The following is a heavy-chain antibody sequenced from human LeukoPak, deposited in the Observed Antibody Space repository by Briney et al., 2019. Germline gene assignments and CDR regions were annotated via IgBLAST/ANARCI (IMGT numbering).Heavy chain of an antibody. CDR3: ARDPEYCSGGSCPTYAFDI. CDR2: IYYSGST. D-gene: IGHD2-15*01. Sequence: PSETLSLTCTVSGGSISSGDYYWSWIRQPPGKGLEWIGYIYYSGSTYYNPSLKSRVTISVDTSKNQFSLKLSSVTAADTAVYYCARDPEYCSGGSCPTYAFDIWGQGTMVTVSS. CDR1: GGSISSGDYY. V-gene: IGHV4-30-4*01. J-gene: IGHJ3*02.